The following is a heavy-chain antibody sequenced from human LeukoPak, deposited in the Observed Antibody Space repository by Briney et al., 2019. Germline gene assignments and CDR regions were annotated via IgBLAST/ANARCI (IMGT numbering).Heavy chain of an antibody. J-gene: IGHJ4*02. CDR2: IRSKANSYAT. V-gene: IGHV3-73*01. CDR1: GFTFSGSA. D-gene: IGHD5-12*01. CDR3: TRRAWRDYADY. Sequence: GGSLRLSCAASGFTFSGSAMHWVRQASGKGLEWVGRIRSKANSYATAYAASVKGRFTISRDDSNNTAYLQMNSLKTEDTAVYYCTRRAWRDYADYWGQGTLVTVSS.